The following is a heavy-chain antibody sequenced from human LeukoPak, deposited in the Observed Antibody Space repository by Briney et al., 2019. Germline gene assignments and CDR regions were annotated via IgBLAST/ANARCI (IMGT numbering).Heavy chain of an antibody. CDR2: ISAYNGNT. CDR1: GYTFTSYG. CDR3: ASQYCSGGSCYSVADY. Sequence: ASVKVSCKASGYTFTSYGISWVRQAPGQGLEWMGWISAYNGNTNYAQKLQGRVTMTTDTSTSTAYMELRSLRSEDTAVYYCASQYCSGGSCYSVADYWGQGTLVTVSS. J-gene: IGHJ4*02. V-gene: IGHV1-18*01. D-gene: IGHD2-15*01.